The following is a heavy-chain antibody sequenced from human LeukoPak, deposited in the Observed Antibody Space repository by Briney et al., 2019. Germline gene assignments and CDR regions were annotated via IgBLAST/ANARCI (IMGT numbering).Heavy chain of an antibody. Sequence: GGSLRLSCAASGFTVSSNYMSWVRQAPGKGLEWVSVIYSGGSTYYADSVKGRFTISRDNSKNTLYLQMNSLRAEDTAAYYCARDAHYDILTGYEYYFDYWGQGTLVTVSS. CDR2: IYSGGST. CDR3: ARDAHYDILTGYEYYFDY. CDR1: GFTVSSNY. V-gene: IGHV3-66*01. J-gene: IGHJ4*02. D-gene: IGHD3-9*01.